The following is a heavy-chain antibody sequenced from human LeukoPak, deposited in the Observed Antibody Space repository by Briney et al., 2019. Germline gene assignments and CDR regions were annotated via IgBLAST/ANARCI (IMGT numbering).Heavy chain of an antibody. CDR2: IYNSGST. Sequence: SETLSLTCTVSGGSMSSYYWSWIRQPPGKGLEWIGNIYNSGSTNYNPSLKSRVTISVDTSKNQFSLKLSSVTAADTAVYYCAKRRRGYSGYEDAFDIWGQGTMVTVSS. CDR3: AKRRRGYSGYEDAFDI. V-gene: IGHV4-59*08. J-gene: IGHJ3*02. D-gene: IGHD5-12*01. CDR1: GGSMSSYY.